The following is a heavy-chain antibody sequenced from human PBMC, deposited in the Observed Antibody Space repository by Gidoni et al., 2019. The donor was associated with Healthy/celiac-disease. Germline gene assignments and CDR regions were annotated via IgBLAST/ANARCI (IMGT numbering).Heavy chain of an antibody. CDR1: GFTVSSNY. J-gene: IGHJ5*02. D-gene: IGHD2-2*01. CDR2: IYSGGST. V-gene: IGHV3-66*01. CDR3: ARLRGIYCSSTSCYAGGWFDP. Sequence: EVQLVESGGGLVQPGGSLRLSCAASGFTVSSNYMSWVRQAPGKGLEWGSVIYSGGSTYYADSVKGRFTISRDNSKNTLYLQMNSLRAEDTAVYYCARLRGIYCSSTSCYAGGWFDPWGQGTLVTVSS.